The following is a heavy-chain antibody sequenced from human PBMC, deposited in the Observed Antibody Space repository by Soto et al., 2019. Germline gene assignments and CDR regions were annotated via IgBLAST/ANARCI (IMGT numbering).Heavy chain of an antibody. CDR3: AKDREAGYYYGSGSSWGWFDP. CDR2: ISYDGSNK. CDR1: GFTFSSYG. V-gene: IGHV3-30*18. Sequence: QVQLVESGGGVVQPGRSLRLSCAASGFTFSSYGMHWVRQAPGKGLEWVAVISYDGSNKYYADSVKGRFTISRDNSKNTLYLQMNSLRAEDTAVYYCAKDREAGYYYGSGSSWGWFDPWGQGTLVTVSS. D-gene: IGHD3-10*01. J-gene: IGHJ5*02.